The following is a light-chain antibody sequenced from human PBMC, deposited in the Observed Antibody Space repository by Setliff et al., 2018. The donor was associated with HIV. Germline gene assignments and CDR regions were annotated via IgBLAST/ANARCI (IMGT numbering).Light chain of an antibody. J-gene: IGLJ1*01. CDR3: SSYTSSNTXV. Sequence: QSVXXQPASVSGSPGQSITISCTGTSSDVGGYNSVSWCQQHPGKAPKLMIYEVSNRPSGVSNRFSGSKSGNTASLTISGLQAEDEADYYCSSYTSSNTXVFGTGTKVTVL. CDR2: EVS. V-gene: IGLV2-14*01. CDR1: SSDVGGYNS.